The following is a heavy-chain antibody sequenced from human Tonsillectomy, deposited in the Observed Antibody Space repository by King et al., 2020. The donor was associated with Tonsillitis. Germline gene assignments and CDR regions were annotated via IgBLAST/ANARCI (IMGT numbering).Heavy chain of an antibody. CDR1: GFTFSSYG. J-gene: IGHJ3*02. D-gene: IGHD3-10*01. Sequence: VQLVESGGGVVQPGRSLRLSCAASGFTFSSYGMHWVRQAPGKGLEWVAVISYDGSNKYYADSVKGRFTISRDNSKNTLYLQMNSLRAEDTAVYYCAKDLLARESDALDIWGQGTMVTVSS. V-gene: IGHV3-30*18. CDR3: AKDLLARESDALDI. CDR2: ISYDGSNK.